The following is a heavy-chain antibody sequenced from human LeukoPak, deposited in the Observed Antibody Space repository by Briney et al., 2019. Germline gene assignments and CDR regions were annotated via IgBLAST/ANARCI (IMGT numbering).Heavy chain of an antibody. CDR1: GGSISSNSYY. Sequence: PSETLSLTCAVSGGSISSNSYYWGWIRQPPGKGLEWIGSIYYSGSTYYNPSLKSRVTISVDTSKNQFSLKLSSVTAADTAVYYCARLMYYYDSSVLFDYWGQGTLVTVSS. J-gene: IGHJ4*02. D-gene: IGHD3-22*01. CDR3: ARLMYYYDSSVLFDY. V-gene: IGHV4-39*01. CDR2: IYYSGST.